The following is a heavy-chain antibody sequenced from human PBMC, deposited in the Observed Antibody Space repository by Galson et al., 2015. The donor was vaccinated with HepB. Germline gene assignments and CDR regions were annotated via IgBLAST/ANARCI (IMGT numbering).Heavy chain of an antibody. D-gene: IGHD3-16*01. J-gene: IGHJ3*02. CDR3: ARPARGKRGASDI. V-gene: IGHV4-59*08. CDR2: IYYSGST. Sequence: SETLSLTCTVSGGSISSYYWSWIRQPPGKGLEWIGYIYYSGSTNYNPSLKSRVTISVDTSKNQFSLKLSSVTAADTAVYYCARPARGKRGASDIWGQGTMVTVSS. CDR1: GGSISSYY.